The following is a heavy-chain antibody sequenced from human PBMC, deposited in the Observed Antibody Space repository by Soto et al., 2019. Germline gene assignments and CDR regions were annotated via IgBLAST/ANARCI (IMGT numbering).Heavy chain of an antibody. CDR2: IYYSGST. J-gene: IGHJ4*02. CDR3: ARVVTTGFDY. D-gene: IGHD4-4*01. CDR1: DGYISSGDYY. Sequence: QPMSHTHTVSDGYISSGDYYWSLIRKPPGKGLEWIGYIYYSGSTYYNPSLKSRVTISVDTSKNQFSLKLSSVTAAFFAVYYWARVVTTGFDYWGQGTLVTVSS. V-gene: IGHV4-30-4*01.